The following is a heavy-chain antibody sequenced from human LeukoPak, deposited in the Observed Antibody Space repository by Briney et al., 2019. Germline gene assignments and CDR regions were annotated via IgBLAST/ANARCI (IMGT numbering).Heavy chain of an antibody. J-gene: IGHJ4*02. CDR3: ARRSQGAGYFDY. Sequence: SETLSLTCTVSGGFISGSSYYWGWIRQPPGKGLEWIGYIYYSGNTYYNPSLESRAIVSKDTSKNQFSLRLSSVTAADTAVYYCARRSQGAGYFDYWGQGTLVTVSS. D-gene: IGHD3-16*01. CDR2: IYYSGNT. CDR1: GGFISGSSYY. V-gene: IGHV4-31*03.